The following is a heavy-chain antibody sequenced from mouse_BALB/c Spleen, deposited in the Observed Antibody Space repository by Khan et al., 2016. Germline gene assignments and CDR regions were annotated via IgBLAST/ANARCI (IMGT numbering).Heavy chain of an antibody. Sequence: VQLQESGPGLVAPSQSLSITCTVSGFSLTSYGVHWVRQPPGKGLEWLGVIWAGGSTNSNSALMSRLSISKDNSTSQVFLKMNSLQTDDTAMYYCARATTVPSWFAYWGQGTLVTVSA. CDR2: IWAGGST. CDR3: ARATTVPSWFAY. J-gene: IGHJ3*01. D-gene: IGHD1-1*01. CDR1: GFSLTSYG. V-gene: IGHV2-9*02.